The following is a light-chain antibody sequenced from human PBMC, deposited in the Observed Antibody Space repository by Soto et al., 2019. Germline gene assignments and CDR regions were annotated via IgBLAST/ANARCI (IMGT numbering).Light chain of an antibody. J-gene: IGKJ1*01. CDR3: QHYGTSLWT. CDR1: QSVSSSF. V-gene: IGKV3-20*01. Sequence: EIMLTQSPGTLSLSPGERATLSCRASQSVSSSFLAWYQQKPGQAPSLLIYGASIRATGIPDRFSGSGSGTDFTLTISRREPQDFAMYLCQHYGTSLWTFGQGPKVEIK. CDR2: GAS.